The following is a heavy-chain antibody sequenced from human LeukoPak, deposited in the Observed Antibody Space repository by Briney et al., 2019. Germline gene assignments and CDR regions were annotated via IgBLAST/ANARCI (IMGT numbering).Heavy chain of an antibody. Sequence: ASVKVSCKASGYTFTGYYMHWVRQAPGQGLEWMGWINPNSGGTNYAQKFQGRVTMTRDTSISTAYMELSRLRSDDTAVYYCARDGMVRGVIISYYFDYWGQGTLVTVSS. CDR1: GYTFTGYY. J-gene: IGHJ4*02. D-gene: IGHD3-10*01. V-gene: IGHV1-2*02. CDR3: ARDGMVRGVIISYYFDY. CDR2: INPNSGGT.